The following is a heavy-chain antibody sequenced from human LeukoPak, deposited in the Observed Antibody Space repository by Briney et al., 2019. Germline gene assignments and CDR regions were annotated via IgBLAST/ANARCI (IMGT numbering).Heavy chain of an antibody. CDR3: ATVAPSQYCSSTSCTLAGFDP. CDR1: GYTLTELS. D-gene: IGHD2-2*01. V-gene: IGHV1-24*01. CDR2: FDPEDGAT. Sequence: ASVKVSCTVSGYTLTELSMHWVRQAPGKGLEWMGGFDPEDGATIYAQKFQGRVTMTEDTSTDTAYMELSSLRSEDTAVYYCATVAPSQYCSSTSCTLAGFDPWGQGTLVTVSS. J-gene: IGHJ5*02.